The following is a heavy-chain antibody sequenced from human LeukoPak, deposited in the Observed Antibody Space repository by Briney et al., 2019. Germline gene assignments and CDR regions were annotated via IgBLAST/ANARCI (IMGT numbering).Heavy chain of an antibody. CDR1: GFTFTTYW. CDR2: ISGSGGST. D-gene: IGHD3-22*01. Sequence: GGSLRLSCAASGFTFTTYWMTWVRQAPGKGLEWVSAISGSGGSTYYADSVKGRFTISRDNSKNTLYLQMNSLRAEDTAVYYCAKEGGDYYDSSGYYYIPLDYWGQGTLVTVSS. V-gene: IGHV3-23*01. CDR3: AKEGGDYYDSSGYYYIPLDY. J-gene: IGHJ4*02.